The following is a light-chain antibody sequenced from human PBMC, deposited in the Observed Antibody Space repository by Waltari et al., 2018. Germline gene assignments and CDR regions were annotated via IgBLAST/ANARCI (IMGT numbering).Light chain of an antibody. CDR3: QQYYSTPYT. J-gene: IGKJ2*01. Sequence: DIVMTQSPDSLAVSLGERATINCKSSQSVLYSSNNKNYLAWYQQKPGQPPKLLIYWASTRESGVPDRFSGSESGTDFTLTISSLQAEDVAVYYCQQYYSTPYTFGQGTKLAIK. V-gene: IGKV4-1*01. CDR1: QSVLYSSNNKNY. CDR2: WAS.